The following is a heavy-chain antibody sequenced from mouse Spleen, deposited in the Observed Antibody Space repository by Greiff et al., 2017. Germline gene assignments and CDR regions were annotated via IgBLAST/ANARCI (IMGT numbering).Heavy chain of an antibody. CDR3: ARHGSSPYYAMDY. D-gene: IGHD1-1*01. CDR2: ISSGGSYT. J-gene: IGHJ4*01. CDR1: GFTFSSYA. Sequence: DVKLVESGGGLVKPGGSLKLSCAASGFTFSSYAMSWVRQTPEKRLEWVATISSGGSYTYYPDSVKGRFTISRDNAKSTLYLQMSSLRSEDTAMYYCARHGSSPYYAMDYWGQGTSVTVSS. V-gene: IGHV5-9-3*01.